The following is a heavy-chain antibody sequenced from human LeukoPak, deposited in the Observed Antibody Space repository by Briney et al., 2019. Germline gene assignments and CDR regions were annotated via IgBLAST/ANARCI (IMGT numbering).Heavy chain of an antibody. CDR1: GGSISSGGYS. J-gene: IGHJ6*02. V-gene: IGHV4-30-2*01. CDR3: ARAYYYYGMDV. Sequence: SETLSLTCAVSGGSISSGGYSWSWIRQPPGKGLEWIGDIYHSGSTYYNPSLKSRVTISVDRSKNQFSLKLSSVTAADTAVYYCARAYYYYGMDVWGQGTTVTVSS. CDR2: IYHSGST.